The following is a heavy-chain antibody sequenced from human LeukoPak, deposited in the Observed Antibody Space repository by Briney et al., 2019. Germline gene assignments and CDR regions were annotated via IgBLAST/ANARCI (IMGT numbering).Heavy chain of an antibody. CDR1: GFTFSSYG. J-gene: IGHJ4*02. CDR2: ISYDGSNK. CDR3: AKNRYYKPQYYFDY. D-gene: IGHD2/OR15-2a*01. Sequence: GGSLRLSCAASGFTFSSYGMYWVRQAPGKGLEWVAVISYDGSNKYYADSVKGRFTISRDNSKHTMYLQMNSLRAEDTAVYYCAKNRYYKPQYYFDYWGQGTLVTVSS. V-gene: IGHV3-30*18.